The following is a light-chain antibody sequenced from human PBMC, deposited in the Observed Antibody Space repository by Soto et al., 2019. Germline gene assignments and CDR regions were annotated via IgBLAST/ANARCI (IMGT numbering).Light chain of an antibody. J-gene: IGLJ3*02. V-gene: IGLV4-69*01. CDR3: QTWGTGIQV. CDR1: SGHSSYA. Sequence: QLVLTQSPSASASLGASVKLTCTLSSGHSSYAIAWHQQQPEKGPRYLMKLNSDGSHSQGDGISDRFSGSSSGAERYLTISSHQSEDEADYYCQTWGTGIQVFGGGTQLTVL. CDR2: LNSDGSH.